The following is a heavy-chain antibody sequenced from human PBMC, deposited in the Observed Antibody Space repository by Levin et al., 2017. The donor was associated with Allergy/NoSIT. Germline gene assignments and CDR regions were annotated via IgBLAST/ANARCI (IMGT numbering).Heavy chain of an antibody. J-gene: IGHJ4*02. CDR1: GFTFDSYA. V-gene: IGHV3-30*18. CDR2: ISSDGRDT. CDR3: AKDRQRAADYYFDY. D-gene: IGHD6-13*01. Sequence: LSLTCAVSGFTFDSYAMHWVRQAPGKGLEWVAVISSDGRDTHYAGSVKGRFTISRDNSKNTQYLQMNSLRAEDTAMYFCAKDRQRAADYYFDYWGQGTLVTVSS.